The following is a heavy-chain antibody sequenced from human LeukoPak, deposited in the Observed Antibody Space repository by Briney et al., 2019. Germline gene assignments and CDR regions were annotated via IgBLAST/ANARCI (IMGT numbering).Heavy chain of an antibody. Sequence: AGSLRLSCAASGFTFSNYAMHWVRQAPGKGLEWVAFISHHGSDDYHADSVKGRFTISRDNSKNTLYLQMNSLRAEDTAVYYCARGATVTANFYFYCMDVWGQGTMVTVSS. D-gene: IGHD4-17*01. V-gene: IGHV3-30-3*01. J-gene: IGHJ6*02. CDR3: ARGATVTANFYFYCMDV. CDR2: ISHHGSDD. CDR1: GFTFSNYA.